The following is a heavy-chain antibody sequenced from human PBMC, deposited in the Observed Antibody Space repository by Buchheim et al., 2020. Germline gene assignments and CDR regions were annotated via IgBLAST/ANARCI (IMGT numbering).Heavy chain of an antibody. V-gene: IGHV4-34*01. CDR1: GGSFSGYY. D-gene: IGHD2-2*01. CDR2: INYSGDT. Sequence: QVQLQQWGAGLLKPSETLSLTCAVYGGSFSGYYCSWIRQPPGKGLEWIGEINYSGDTNYNPSLKSRVTISVDTSKNQFSLKLSSVTAADTAVYYCARAPRISSTPTYWGQGTL. J-gene: IGHJ4*02. CDR3: ARAPRISSTPTY.